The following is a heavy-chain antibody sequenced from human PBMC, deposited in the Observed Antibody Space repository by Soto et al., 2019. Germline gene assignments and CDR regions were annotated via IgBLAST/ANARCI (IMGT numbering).Heavy chain of an antibody. V-gene: IGHV3-74*01. J-gene: IGHJ4*02. Sequence: EVQLVASGGGLVQPGGSLRLSCVASGFTFDYYWMHWVRQAPGEGLMWVSRLQTDGSHPDYADSVNGLFTISIDNAKNTRYLQMNNLRAEDTAVYYCGSGGDPDYWGQGTLVTVSS. CDR2: LQTDGSHP. CDR1: GFTFDYYW. D-gene: IGHD2-21*02. CDR3: GSGGDPDY.